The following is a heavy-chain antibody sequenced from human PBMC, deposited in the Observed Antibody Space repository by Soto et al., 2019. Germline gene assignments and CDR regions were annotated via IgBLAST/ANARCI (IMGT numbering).Heavy chain of an antibody. CDR1: GGSGISGSNC. CDR3: ARSPPSLYYYYYGMDV. Sequence: SETLSLTCTVSGGSGISGSNCWTWIRQPPGKGLEWIGYSYYSGSTSYNPSLKSRVTISVDTSKNQFSLKLSSVTAADTAIYYCARSPPSLYYYYYGMDVWGQGTTVTVSS. CDR2: SYYSGST. J-gene: IGHJ6*02. V-gene: IGHV4-61*01.